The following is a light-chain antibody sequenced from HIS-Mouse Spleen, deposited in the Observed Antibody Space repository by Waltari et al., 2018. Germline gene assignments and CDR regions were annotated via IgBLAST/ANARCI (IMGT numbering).Light chain of an antibody. V-gene: IGLV3-10*01. J-gene: IGLJ2*01. CDR3: YSTDSSGNHRV. CDR1: GFPKKY. CDR2: EDS. Sequence: SYELTQPPSVSVSPGQTARITCPGEGFPKKYPYWYQQKSGQAPVLVIYEDSKRPSGIPERFSGSSSGTMATLTISGAQVEDEADYYCYSTDSSGNHRVFGGGTKLTVL.